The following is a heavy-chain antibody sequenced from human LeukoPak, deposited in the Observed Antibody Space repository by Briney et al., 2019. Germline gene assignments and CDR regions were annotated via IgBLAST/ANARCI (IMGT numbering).Heavy chain of an antibody. CDR1: GGSISSGSYY. J-gene: IGHJ5*02. V-gene: IGHV4-61*02. CDR2: IYTSGST. Sequence: PSQTLSLTCTVSGGSISSGSYYWSWIRQPAGKGLXXIGRIYTSGSTNYNPSLKSRVTISVDTSKNQFSLKLSSVTAADTAVYYCARVGGAYYYGSGSYYRWFDPWGQGTLVTVSS. D-gene: IGHD3-10*01. CDR3: ARVGGAYYYGSGSYYRWFDP.